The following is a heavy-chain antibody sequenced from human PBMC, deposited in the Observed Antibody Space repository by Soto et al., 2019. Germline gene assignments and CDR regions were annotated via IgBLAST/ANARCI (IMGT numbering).Heavy chain of an antibody. Sequence: QVQLVQSGAEVKKPGASVKVSCKASGYTFTSYYMHWVRQAPGQGLEWMGIINPSGGSTSYAQKFQGRVTTTRDTSTSTLYMELSSLRSEDTAVYYCARVNRHWFDPWGQGTLVTVSS. J-gene: IGHJ5*02. CDR3: ARVNRHWFDP. CDR2: INPSGGST. CDR1: GYTFTSYY. V-gene: IGHV1-46*03.